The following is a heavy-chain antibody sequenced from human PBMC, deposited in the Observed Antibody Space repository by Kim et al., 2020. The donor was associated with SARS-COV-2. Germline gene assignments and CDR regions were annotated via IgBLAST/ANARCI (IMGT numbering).Heavy chain of an antibody. V-gene: IGHV3-23*01. CDR2: ITDTGDYT. CDR1: GFTFSNYA. D-gene: IGHD1-26*01. J-gene: IGHJ5*01. Sequence: GGSLRLSCAASGFTFSNYAMSWVRQAPGKGLEWVSSITDTGDYTNYADSVKGRFAISRDNSKNTLYLEMNNLRAEDTAIYYCAKRYGSNWGWFDSWGQGTRVTVS. CDR3: AKRYGSNWGWFDS.